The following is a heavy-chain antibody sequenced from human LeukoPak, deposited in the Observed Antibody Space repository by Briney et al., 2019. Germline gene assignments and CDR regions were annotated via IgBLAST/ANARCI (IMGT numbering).Heavy chain of an antibody. J-gene: IGHJ4*02. CDR3: ATGVGATKQVDY. V-gene: IGHV1-24*01. Sequence: ASVKVSCKVSGYTLTELSMHWVRQAPGKGLEWMGGFDPEDGETIYAQKFQGRVTMTEDTSTDTAYMELSSLRSEDTAVYYCATGVGATKQVDYWGQGTLVTVSP. CDR1: GYTLTELS. D-gene: IGHD1-26*01. CDR2: FDPEDGET.